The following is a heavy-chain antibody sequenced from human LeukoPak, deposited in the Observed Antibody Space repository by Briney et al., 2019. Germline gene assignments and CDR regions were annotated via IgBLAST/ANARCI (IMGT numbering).Heavy chain of an antibody. J-gene: IGHJ3*01. V-gene: IGHV1-2*02. CDR1: GYIFTDYY. CDR2: INPKSGGT. CDR3: ARDPPGSAASRQVFDV. Sequence: ASVKVSCKASGYIFTDYYMHWVRQAPGQGLEWMGWINPKSGGTSYEQRFQGRVTMTRDTSISTAYMELTRLRSDDTAVYYCARDPPGSAASRQVFDVWGQGTMVTVSS. D-gene: IGHD6-6*01.